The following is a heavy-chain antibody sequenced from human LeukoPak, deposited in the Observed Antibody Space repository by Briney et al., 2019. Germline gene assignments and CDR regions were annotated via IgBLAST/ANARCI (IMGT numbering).Heavy chain of an antibody. Sequence: ASVKVSCKASGYTFTSYVISWVRQAPGQGLEWMGWFSAYSGNTNYAQKLQGRVTMTTDTSTSTAYMELRSLRSDDTAVYYCARTTADNWFHPWGQGTLVTVSS. CDR1: GYTFTSYV. V-gene: IGHV1-18*01. J-gene: IGHJ5*02. D-gene: IGHD4-17*01. CDR3: ARTTADNWFHP. CDR2: FSAYSGNT.